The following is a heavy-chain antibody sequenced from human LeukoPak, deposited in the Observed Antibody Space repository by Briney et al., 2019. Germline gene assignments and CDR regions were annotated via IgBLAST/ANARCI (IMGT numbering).Heavy chain of an antibody. Sequence: SERDSPICPLSGASVSSECCSWVRQPAGKGLEWIGRIYTSGSTNYNPSLKSRVTMSVDTSKNQFSLKLSSVTAADTAVYYSARDYGDYPYYFDYWGQGTLVTVSS. CDR2: IYTSGST. D-gene: IGHD4-17*01. CDR3: ARDYGDYPYYFDY. CDR1: GASVSSEC. V-gene: IGHV4-4*07. J-gene: IGHJ4*02.